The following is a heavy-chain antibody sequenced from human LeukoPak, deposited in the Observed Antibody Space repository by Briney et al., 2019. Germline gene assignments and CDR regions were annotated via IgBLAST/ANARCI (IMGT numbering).Heavy chain of an antibody. CDR3: ARGGKSRTSYYFDY. V-gene: IGHV4-30-2*01. Sequence: SQTLSLTCAVSGGSISSGGYSWNWIRQPPGKGLEWIGYIYHSGSTYYNPSLKSRVTISVDRSKNQFSLKLSSVTAADTAVYYCARGGKSRTSYYFDYWGQGTLVTVSS. D-gene: IGHD2-2*01. J-gene: IGHJ4*02. CDR2: IYHSGST. CDR1: GGSISSGGYS.